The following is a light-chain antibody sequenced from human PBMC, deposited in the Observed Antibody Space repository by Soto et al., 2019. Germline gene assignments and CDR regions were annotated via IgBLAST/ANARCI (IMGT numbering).Light chain of an antibody. CDR2: AAS. V-gene: IGKV1-5*01. Sequence: DIQMTQSPSTLSASIGDRVNITCRASQSISSWLAWYQQKPGKAPRLLIYAASTLQSGVPSRFSGSGSDTEFTLTISSLKNEDFATYDCQQLNNYPLTFGGGTKVDIK. J-gene: IGKJ4*01. CDR3: QQLNNYPLT. CDR1: QSISSW.